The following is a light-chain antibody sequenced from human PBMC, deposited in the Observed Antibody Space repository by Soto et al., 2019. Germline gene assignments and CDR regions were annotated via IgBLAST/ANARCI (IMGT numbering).Light chain of an antibody. Sequence: IQMTQSPSSLSASVGDRVTITCRASQGISNYLAWYQQKPGTVPKLLISAASTLQTGVPSRFSGGGSGTDFTLTISSLQPEDVATYYCQKYNSAPWSSGQRIKVDIK. CDR1: QGISNY. CDR2: AAS. CDR3: QKYNSAPWS. V-gene: IGKV1-27*01. J-gene: IGKJ1*01.